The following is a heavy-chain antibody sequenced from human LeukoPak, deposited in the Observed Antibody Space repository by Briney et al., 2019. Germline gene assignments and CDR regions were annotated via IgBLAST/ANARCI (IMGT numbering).Heavy chain of an antibody. CDR3: ARRHYDFWSGPLPMDV. D-gene: IGHD3-3*01. CDR1: GGSISSSGYY. Sequence: SETLSLTCTVSGGSISSSGYYWVWLRQPPGKGLEWIGRIYYSGSTYYNPSLNSLATISVDTSKNQFSLMLSLVTAAATAVYVCARRHYDFWSGPLPMDVLGKGATVTASS. V-gene: IGHV4-39*01. CDR2: IYYSGST. J-gene: IGHJ6*03.